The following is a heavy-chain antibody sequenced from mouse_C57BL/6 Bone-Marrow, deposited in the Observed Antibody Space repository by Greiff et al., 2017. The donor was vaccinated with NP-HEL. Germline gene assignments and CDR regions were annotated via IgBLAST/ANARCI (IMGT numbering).Heavy chain of an antibody. V-gene: IGHV1-82*01. J-gene: IGHJ4*01. CDR1: GYAFSSSW. CDR3: AREYYSNYLYAMDY. CDR2: IYPGDGDT. Sequence: LQESGPELVKPGASVKISCKASGYAFSSSWMNWVKQRPGKGLEWIGRIYPGDGDTNYNGKFKGKATLTADKSSSTAYMQLSSLTSEDSAVYFCAREYYSNYLYAMDYWGQGTSVTVSS. D-gene: IGHD2-5*01.